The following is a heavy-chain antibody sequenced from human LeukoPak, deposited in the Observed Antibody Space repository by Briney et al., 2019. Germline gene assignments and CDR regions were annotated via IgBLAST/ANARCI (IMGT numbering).Heavy chain of an antibody. CDR2: IYYSGST. D-gene: IGHD3-22*01. Sequence: SETLSLTCTVSGGSISSSSYYWGWIRQPPGKGLEWIGSIYYSGSTYYNPSLKSRVTISVDTSKNQFSLKLSSVTAADTAVYYCARVYDSRPIVDYWGQGTLVTVSS. V-gene: IGHV4-39*07. CDR1: GGSISSSSYY. CDR3: ARVYDSRPIVDY. J-gene: IGHJ4*02.